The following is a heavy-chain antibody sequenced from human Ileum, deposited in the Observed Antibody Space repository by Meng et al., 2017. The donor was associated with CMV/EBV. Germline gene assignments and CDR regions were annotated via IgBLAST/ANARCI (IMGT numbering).Heavy chain of an antibody. CDR3: TTTYHSDSSGRQ. V-gene: IGHV3-15*01. CDR1: GFPFSGVW. CDR2: IKSKTAGGTA. D-gene: IGHD3-22*01. Sequence: EVQSVESXGVSGKPGXFRRRSXAASGFPFSGVWMSWVHQAPGQGLEWVGSIKSKTAGGTADYAAPVKGRFTISRDDSQNMLYLQMNSLRIEDTAIYYCTTTYHSDSSGRQWGQGTLVTVSS. J-gene: IGHJ4*02.